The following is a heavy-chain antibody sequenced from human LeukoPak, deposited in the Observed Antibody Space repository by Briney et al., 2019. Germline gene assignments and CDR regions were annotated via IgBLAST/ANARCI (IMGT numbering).Heavy chain of an antibody. CDR1: GFTFSSYA. CDR2: ILYDGSNK. V-gene: IGHV3-30*04. Sequence: GRSLRLSCAASGFTFSSYAMHWVRQAPGKGLEWVAVILYDGSNKYYADSVKGRFTISRDNSKNTLYLQMNSLRAEDTAVYYCARAVVPAAIGRWFDPWGQGTLVTVSS. D-gene: IGHD2-2*01. J-gene: IGHJ5*02. CDR3: ARAVVPAAIGRWFDP.